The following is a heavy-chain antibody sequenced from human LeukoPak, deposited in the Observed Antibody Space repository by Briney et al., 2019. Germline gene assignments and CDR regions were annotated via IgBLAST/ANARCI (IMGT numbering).Heavy chain of an antibody. D-gene: IGHD3-9*01. Sequence: SGPALVKPTQTLTLTCTFSGFSLSTSGMYVSWIRQPPGKALEWLALIDWDADKYYSTSLKTRLTISKDTSNNQVVLKITNMDPVNTATYYCARGTFYEILTATAYWGQGSLVTVPS. CDR1: GFSLSTSGMY. V-gene: IGHV2-70*01. CDR3: ARGTFYEILTATAY. CDR2: IDWDADK. J-gene: IGHJ4*02.